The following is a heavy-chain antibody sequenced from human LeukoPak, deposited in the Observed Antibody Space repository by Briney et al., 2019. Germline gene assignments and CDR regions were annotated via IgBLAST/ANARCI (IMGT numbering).Heavy chain of an antibody. D-gene: IGHD3/OR15-3a*01. J-gene: IGHJ4*02. V-gene: IGHV4-39*01. CDR1: GGSISSNSYY. CDR3: ARQTGSGLFILP. Sequence: SETLSLTCAVSGGSISSNSYYWGWIRQPPGKGLEWIGSIYYSGSTYYNPSLKSRVTVSVDTSKNQFSLKVTSVTAADTAVYYCARQTGSGLFILPGGQGTLVTVSS. CDR2: IYYSGST.